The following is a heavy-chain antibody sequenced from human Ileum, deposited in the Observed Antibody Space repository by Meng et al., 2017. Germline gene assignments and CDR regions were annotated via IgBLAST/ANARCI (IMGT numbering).Heavy chain of an antibody. CDR1: GYTFTTYG. D-gene: IGHD1-1*01. CDR3: AREGAYNGGDY. CDR2: MNTDKGNT. V-gene: IGHV1-18*01. J-gene: IGHJ4*02. Sequence: QVQLVQSGAEVKKPGASVKVSCKASGYTFTTYGISWVRQAPGQGLEWMGWMNTDKGNTNYAQKFQGRVTMTRDTSTSTAYMELRSLRSDDTAVYYCAREGAYNGGDYWGQGTLVVASS.